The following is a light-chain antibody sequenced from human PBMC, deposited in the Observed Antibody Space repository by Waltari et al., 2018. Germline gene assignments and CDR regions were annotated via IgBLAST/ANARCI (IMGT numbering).Light chain of an antibody. J-gene: IGKJ4*01. V-gene: IGKV3D-15*01. Sequence: ETVMTQSPATLSLSPGERATLSCRASQSVTNSLAWYQQKPGQAPRLLIYGASSRATGIPGRVSGSGSGTEFTLTISSLEPEDVAVYYCQQNSNWPLTFGGGTKVEIK. CDR2: GAS. CDR3: QQNSNWPLT. CDR1: QSVTNS.